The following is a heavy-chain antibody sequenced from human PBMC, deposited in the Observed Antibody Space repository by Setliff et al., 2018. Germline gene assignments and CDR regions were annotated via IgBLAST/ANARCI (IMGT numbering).Heavy chain of an antibody. CDR3: ARMAVRVASRPSSPLDYYYYMDL. Sequence: SETLSLTCTVSGGSISSYYWSWIRQPPGKGLEWIGYIYTSGSTHDNPSLRSRVTMSVDTSKSHFYLTLRSLTAADTAVYYCARMAVRVASRPSSPLDYYYYMDLWGKGATVTVSS. CDR1: GGSISSYY. V-gene: IGHV4-4*08. J-gene: IGHJ6*03. CDR2: IYTSGST. D-gene: IGHD6-6*01.